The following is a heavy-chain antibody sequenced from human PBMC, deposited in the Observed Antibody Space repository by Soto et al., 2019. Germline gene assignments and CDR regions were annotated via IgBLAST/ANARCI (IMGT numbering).Heavy chain of an antibody. D-gene: IGHD6-19*01. J-gene: IGHJ5*02. CDR3: ARHKGSGWTNWFDP. Sequence: SVKVSCKASGGTFSSYAISWVRQAPGQGLEWMGGIIPIFGTANYAQKFQGRVTITADESTSTAYMELSSLRSEDTAMYYCARHKGSGWTNWFDPWGQGTLVTVSS. CDR1: GGTFSSYA. V-gene: IGHV1-69*13. CDR2: IIPIFGTA.